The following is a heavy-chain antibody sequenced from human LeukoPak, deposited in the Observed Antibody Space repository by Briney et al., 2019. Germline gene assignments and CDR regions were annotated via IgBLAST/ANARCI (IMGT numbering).Heavy chain of an antibody. CDR3: ARVLRYLIVATTYYFDY. CDR2: IKQDGSEK. J-gene: IGHJ4*02. CDR1: GFTFSSYW. Sequence: GGSLRLSCAASGFTFSSYWMSWVRQAPGKVLEWVANIKQDGSEKYYVDSVKGRFTISRDNAKNSLYLQMNSLRAEDTAVYYCARVLRYLIVATTYYFDYWGQGTLVTVSS. V-gene: IGHV3-7*01. D-gene: IGHD5-12*01.